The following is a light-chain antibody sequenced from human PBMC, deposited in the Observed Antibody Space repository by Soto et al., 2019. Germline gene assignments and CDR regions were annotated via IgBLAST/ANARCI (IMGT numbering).Light chain of an antibody. J-gene: IGLJ2*01. CDR3: TSWTTSTTMI. CDR1: NRDIGAYNF. CDR2: DVN. Sequence: QSVLTPPASLSGSPGQSITISCTGTNRDIGAYNFVSWYQQHPGKAPKLMLYDVNIRPSGVSNRFSGSKSGNTASLTISGLQAEDEADYYCTSWTTSTTMIFGGGTKVTVL. V-gene: IGLV2-14*03.